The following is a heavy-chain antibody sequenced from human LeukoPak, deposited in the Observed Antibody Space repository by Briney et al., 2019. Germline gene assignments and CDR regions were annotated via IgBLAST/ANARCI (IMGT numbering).Heavy chain of an antibody. CDR2: TSSDLNVK. V-gene: IGHV3-30*03. CDR3: AREGYYGSGSPPSLYFDY. Sequence: PGGSLRLSCAASEFTFSDYYMSWIRQAPGKGLEWVAVTSSDLNVKLYADSVKGRFTISRDNSRSTLYLQMNSLRPEDTAIYYCAREGYYGSGSPPSLYFDYWGQGTLVTVSS. D-gene: IGHD3-10*01. J-gene: IGHJ4*02. CDR1: EFTFSDYY.